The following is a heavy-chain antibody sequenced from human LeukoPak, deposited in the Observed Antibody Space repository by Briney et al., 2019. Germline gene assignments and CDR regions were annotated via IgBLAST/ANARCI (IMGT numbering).Heavy chain of an antibody. V-gene: IGHV3-11*04. D-gene: IGHD2-2*01. CDR3: ARDTPGYCSSTSCYYFDY. Sequence: GGSLRLPCAASGFTFSDYYMSWIRQAPGKGLEWVSYISSSGSTIYYADSVKGRFTISRDNAKNSLYLQMNSLRAEDTAVYYCARDTPGYCSSTSCYYFDYWGQGTLVTVSS. CDR1: GFTFSDYY. CDR2: ISSSGSTI. J-gene: IGHJ4*02.